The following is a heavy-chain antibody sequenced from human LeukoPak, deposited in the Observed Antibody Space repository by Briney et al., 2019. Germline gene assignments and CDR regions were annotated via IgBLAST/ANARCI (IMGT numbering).Heavy chain of an antibody. V-gene: IGHV3-64D*09. Sequence: PPGGSLRLSCSASGFTFNSYSMHWVRQAPGKGLEFVSAISNNGGSTYYADSVKGRFTISRDNSKNTLYLQVSSLRAEDTAVYYCTDLFAYWGQGTLVTVSS. J-gene: IGHJ4*02. CDR2: ISNNGGST. CDR1: GFTFNSYS. CDR3: TDLFAY.